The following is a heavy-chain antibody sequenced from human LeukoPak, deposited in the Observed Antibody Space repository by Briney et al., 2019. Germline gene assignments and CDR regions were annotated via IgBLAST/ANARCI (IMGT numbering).Heavy chain of an antibody. CDR3: ARKYYYDSSGYSGGFDY. CDR1: GYSFTSYW. V-gene: IGHV5-51*01. CDR2: IYPGDSDT. D-gene: IGHD3-22*01. Sequence: GESLKISCKGSGYSFTSYWIGWVRRMPGKGLEWMGIIYPGDSDTRYSPSFQGQVTISADKSISTAYLQWSSLKASDTAMYYCARKYYYDSSGYSGGFDYWGQGTLVTVSS. J-gene: IGHJ4*02.